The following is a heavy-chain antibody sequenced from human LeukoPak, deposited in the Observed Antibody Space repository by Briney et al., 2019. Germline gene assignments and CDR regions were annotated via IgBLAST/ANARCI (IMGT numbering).Heavy chain of an antibody. CDR3: ASSEGSYISSWYHKH. CDR1: GFTFSSYW. Sequence: GGSLRLSCAASGFTFSSYWMSWVRQAPGKGLEWVANIKQDGSEKYYVDSVKGRFTISRDNAKNSLYLQMNSLRAEDTAVYYCASSEGSYISSWYHKHWGQGTLVTVSS. V-gene: IGHV3-7*01. CDR2: IKQDGSEK. D-gene: IGHD6-13*01. J-gene: IGHJ1*01.